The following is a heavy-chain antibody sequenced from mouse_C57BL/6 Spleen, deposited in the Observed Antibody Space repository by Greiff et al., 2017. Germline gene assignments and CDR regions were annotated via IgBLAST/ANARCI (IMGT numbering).Heavy chain of an antibody. D-gene: IGHD1-1*01. J-gene: IGHJ4*01. CDR1: GYTFTSYW. Sequence: QVQLQQPGAELVKPGASVKLSCKASGYTFTSYWMQWVKQRPGQGLEWIGEIDPSDSYTNYNQKFKGKATLTGDTSSSTAYMQLSSLTSEDSAVYYCARYYGSPYYAMDYWGQGTSVTVSA. CDR2: IDPSDSYT. CDR3: ARYYGSPYYAMDY. V-gene: IGHV1-50*01.